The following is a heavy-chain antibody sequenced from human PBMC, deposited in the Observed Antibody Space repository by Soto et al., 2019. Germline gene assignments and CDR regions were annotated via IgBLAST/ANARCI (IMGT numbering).Heavy chain of an antibody. V-gene: IGHV3-30-3*01. J-gene: IGHJ4*02. CDR3: ARVSTAMVNFDY. Sequence: GGFLRLSCAACGLTFSSYAMHWVRQAPGKGLEWVAVISYDGSNKYYADSVKGRFTISRDNSKNTLYLQMNSLRAEDTAVYYCARVSTAMVNFDYWGQGTLVTVSS. D-gene: IGHD5-18*01. CDR1: GLTFSSYA. CDR2: ISYDGSNK.